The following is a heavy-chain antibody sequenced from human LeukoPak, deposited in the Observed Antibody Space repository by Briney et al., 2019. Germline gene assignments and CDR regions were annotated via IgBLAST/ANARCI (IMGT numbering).Heavy chain of an antibody. V-gene: IGHV3-33*01. CDR3: ARERESLPAY. CDR2: IWEDGSNI. Sequence: GGSLRLSCAASGFTFSIYGMHWVRQAPAKGLEWVAVIWEDGSNIKYADSVKGRFTISRDNSKNTLYLQMNSLRVEDTAVYYCARERESLPAYWGQGTLVTVSS. J-gene: IGHJ4*02. CDR1: GFTFSIYG.